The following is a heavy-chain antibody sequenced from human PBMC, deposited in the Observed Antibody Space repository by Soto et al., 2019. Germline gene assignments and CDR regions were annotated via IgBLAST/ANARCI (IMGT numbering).Heavy chain of an antibody. D-gene: IGHD6-13*01. V-gene: IGHV3-33*01. CDR3: ARDRYIAAAGTCWFDP. Sequence: PGGSLRLSCAASGFTFSSYVMHWVRQSPGKGLEWVAVIWYDGSNKYYADSVKGRLTISRDNSKNTLYLQMNSLRAEDTAVYYCARDRYIAAAGTCWFDPWGQGTLVTVSS. CDR1: GFTFSSYV. CDR2: IWYDGSNK. J-gene: IGHJ5*02.